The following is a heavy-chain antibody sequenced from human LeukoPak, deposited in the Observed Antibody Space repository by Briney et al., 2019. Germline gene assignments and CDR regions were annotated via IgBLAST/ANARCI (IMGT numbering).Heavy chain of an antibody. Sequence: ASVKVSCKASGYTFTSYYMHWVRQAPGQGLEWMGWINPNSGGTNYAQKFQGRVTMTRDTSISTAYMELSRLRSDDTAVYYCATAGGGGPRTAFDYWGQGTLVTVSS. D-gene: IGHD2-15*01. CDR1: GYTFTSYY. CDR3: ATAGGGGPRTAFDY. V-gene: IGHV1-2*02. J-gene: IGHJ4*02. CDR2: INPNSGGT.